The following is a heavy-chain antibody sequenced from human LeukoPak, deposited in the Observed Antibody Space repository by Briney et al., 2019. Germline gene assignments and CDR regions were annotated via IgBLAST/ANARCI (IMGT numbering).Heavy chain of an antibody. D-gene: IGHD3-16*01. Sequence: GGSLRLSCAASGFTFSSYAMHWVRQAPGKGLEWVAVISYDGSNKYYADSVKGRFTISRDNSENTLYLQMSSLRGDDTAVYHCASRRGGGVTDAFDIWGRGTKVTASS. V-gene: IGHV3-30*14. CDR1: GFTFSSYA. CDR3: ASRRGGGVTDAFDI. J-gene: IGHJ3*02. CDR2: ISYDGSNK.